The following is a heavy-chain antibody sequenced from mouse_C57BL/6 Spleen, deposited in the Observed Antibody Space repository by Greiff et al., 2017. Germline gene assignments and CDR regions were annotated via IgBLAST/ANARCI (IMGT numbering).Heavy chain of an antibody. CDR1: GYTFTSYW. CDR2: IDPSDSYT. CDR3: ARFVYYYGSRE. Sequence: QVQLQQPGAELVKPGASVKLSCKASGYTFTSYWMQWVKQRPGQGLEWIGEIDPSDSYTNYNQKFKGKATMTVDTSSSTAYMQLSSLTSADSAVYYCARFVYYYGSREWGQGTTLTVSS. J-gene: IGHJ2*01. V-gene: IGHV1-50*01. D-gene: IGHD1-1*01.